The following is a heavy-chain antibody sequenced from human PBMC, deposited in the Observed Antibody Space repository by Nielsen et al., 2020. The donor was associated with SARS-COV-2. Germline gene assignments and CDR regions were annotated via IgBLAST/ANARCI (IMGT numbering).Heavy chain of an antibody. Sequence: ASVKVSCKASGYTFTSYYMHWVRQAPGQGLEWMGIINPSGGSTSYAQKFQGRVTMTRDTSTSTVYMELSSLRSEDTAVYYCARVRVSSSSWDDYYYYYGMDVWGQGTTVTVSS. CDR1: GYTFTSYY. J-gene: IGHJ6*02. CDR3: ARVRVSSSSWDDYYYYYGMDV. CDR2: INPSGGST. V-gene: IGHV1-46*01. D-gene: IGHD6-13*01.